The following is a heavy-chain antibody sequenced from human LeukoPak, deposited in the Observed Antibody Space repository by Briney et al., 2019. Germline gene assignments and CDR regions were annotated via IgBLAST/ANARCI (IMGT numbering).Heavy chain of an antibody. J-gene: IGHJ4*02. CDR3: ARDGRFLEWLLSSSYFDY. Sequence: AGSLRLSSAASGFTFSSYSMNWVRQAPGKGLEWVSYISSSSSTIYYADSVKGRFTIYRDNAKNSLYLQMNSLRAEDTAVYYCARDGRFLEWLLSSSYFDYWGQGTLVTVSS. CDR2: ISSSSSTI. V-gene: IGHV3-48*01. CDR1: GFTFSSYS. D-gene: IGHD3-3*01.